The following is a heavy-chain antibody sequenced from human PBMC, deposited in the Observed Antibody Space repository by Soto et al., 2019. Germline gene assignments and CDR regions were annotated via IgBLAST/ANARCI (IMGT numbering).Heavy chain of an antibody. Sequence: QVQLQQWGAGLLKPSETLSLTCAVYGGSFSGYYWSWIRQPPGKGLEWIGEINHSGSTNYNPSLKSRVTISVDTSKNQFSLKLSSVTAADTAVYYCARDPYYYGSGRGPYYFDYWGQGTLVTVSS. V-gene: IGHV4-34*01. D-gene: IGHD3-10*01. CDR2: INHSGST. CDR3: ARDPYYYGSGRGPYYFDY. J-gene: IGHJ4*02. CDR1: GGSFSGYY.